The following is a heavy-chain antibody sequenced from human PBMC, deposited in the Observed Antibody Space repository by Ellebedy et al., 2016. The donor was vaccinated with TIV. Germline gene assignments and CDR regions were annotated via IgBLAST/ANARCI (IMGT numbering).Heavy chain of an antibody. CDR3: AARVPSGSYYEVD. Sequence: AASVKVSCKASGFTFTSSAMQWVRQARGQRLEWIGWIVVGSGNTNYAQKFQERVTITRDMSTSTAYMELSSLRSEDTAVYYCAARVPSGSYYEVDWGQGTLVTVSS. CDR1: GFTFTSSA. J-gene: IGHJ4*02. D-gene: IGHD1-26*01. CDR2: IVVGSGNT. V-gene: IGHV1-58*02.